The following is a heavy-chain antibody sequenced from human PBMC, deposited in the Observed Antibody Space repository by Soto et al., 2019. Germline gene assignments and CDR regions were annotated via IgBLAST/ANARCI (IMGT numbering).Heavy chain of an antibody. CDR3: AGDHYDFGSGFPPTICFHP. Sequence: GGSLRLSCEASGFLFSSYAMNWVRQAPGKGLEWVSSISSHGDTTYYAESVRGRFTISRDSSKNTLFLQMNSLRAGDTAVYFCAGDHYDFGSGFPPTICFHPWGQGTLVTVSS. J-gene: IGHJ5*02. CDR1: GFLFSSYA. V-gene: IGHV3-23*01. CDR2: ISSHGDTT. D-gene: IGHD3-3*01.